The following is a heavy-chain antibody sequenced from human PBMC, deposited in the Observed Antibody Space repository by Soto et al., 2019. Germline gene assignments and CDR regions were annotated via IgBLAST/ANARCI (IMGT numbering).Heavy chain of an antibody. D-gene: IGHD6-6*01. CDR2: IIPILGIA. V-gene: IGHV1-69*04. J-gene: IGHJ4*02. CDR3: ARDMGGLYSSWAHGYYFDY. CDR1: GGTFSSYT. Sequence: SVKVSCKASGGTFSSYTISWVRQAPGQGLEWMGRIIPILGIANYAQKFQGRVTITADKSTSTAYMELSSLRSEDTAVYYCARDMGGLYSSWAHGYYFDYWGQGTLVTVSS.